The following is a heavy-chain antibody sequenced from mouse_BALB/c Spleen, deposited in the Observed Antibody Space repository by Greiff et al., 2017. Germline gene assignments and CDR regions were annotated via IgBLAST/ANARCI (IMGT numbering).Heavy chain of an antibody. CDR3: ARRDGYPYYFDD. CDR1: GFNIKDTY. Sequence: EVKLQESGAELVKPGASVKLSCTASGFNIKDTYMHWVKQRPEQGLEWIGRIDPANGNTKYDPKFQGKATITADTSSNTAYLQLSSLTSEDTAVYYCARRDGYPYYFDDWGQGTTLTVSS. V-gene: IGHV14-3*02. D-gene: IGHD2-3*01. CDR2: IDPANGNT. J-gene: IGHJ2*01.